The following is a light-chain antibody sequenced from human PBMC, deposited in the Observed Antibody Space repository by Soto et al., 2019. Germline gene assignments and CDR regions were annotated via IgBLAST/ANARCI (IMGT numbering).Light chain of an antibody. J-gene: IGKJ2*01. Sequence: EIVLMQSPGTLSLSPGERATLSCRASQSVSSDYLAWYQQKPGQAPRLLISGASIRATGIPDRFSGSGSGTDFTLTISRPEPEDFAVYSCQQYGTSPYTFGQGTKLEIK. CDR2: GAS. V-gene: IGKV3-20*01. CDR1: QSVSSDY. CDR3: QQYGTSPYT.